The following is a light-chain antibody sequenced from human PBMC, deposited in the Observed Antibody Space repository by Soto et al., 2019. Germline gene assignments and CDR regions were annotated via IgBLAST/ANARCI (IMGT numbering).Light chain of an antibody. CDR2: AAS. J-gene: IGKJ1*01. Sequence: DIPMSQSPSSLSASVGDRVTITCRASQTISSYLNWYQQKPGKAPKLLIYAASSLQSGVPSRFSGSGSGTDFTLTINSLQPEDFATYYCQPGGTTPPWTFGQGTKVDIK. CDR1: QTISSY. CDR3: QPGGTTPPWT. V-gene: IGKV1-39*01.